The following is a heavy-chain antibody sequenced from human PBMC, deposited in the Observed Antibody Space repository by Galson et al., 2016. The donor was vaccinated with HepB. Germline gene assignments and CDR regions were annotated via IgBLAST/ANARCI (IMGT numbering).Heavy chain of an antibody. CDR3: AKDRQETYYGSGSYYKS. Sequence: LRLSCAASGFTFSSYAMTWLRQGPGKGVEWVSSISASGTRAFYADAVKGRFTMSRDNSKNTLYVQMDSLRVEDTAVYYCAKDRQETYYGSGSYYKSWGQGSLVTVSS. V-gene: IGHV3-23*01. CDR2: ISASGTRA. D-gene: IGHD3-10*01. CDR1: GFTFSSYA. J-gene: IGHJ5*02.